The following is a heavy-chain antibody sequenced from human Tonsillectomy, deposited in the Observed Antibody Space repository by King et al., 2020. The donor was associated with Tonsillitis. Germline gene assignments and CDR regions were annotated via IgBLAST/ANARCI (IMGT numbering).Heavy chain of an antibody. CDR2: INSNTGDT. CDR3: ARDALAPGNAFDI. V-gene: IGHV1-2*02. J-gene: IGHJ3*02. CDR1: EYTFTDYY. Sequence: VQLVESGAEVKKPGASVKVSCKAFEYTFTDYYIHWVRQAPGQGLEWMGWINSNTGDTNYAQKFQGRVAMTRDTSITTAYMELNWLRSDDTAFYYCARDALAPGNAFDIWGQGTVVTVSS. D-gene: IGHD3-10*01.